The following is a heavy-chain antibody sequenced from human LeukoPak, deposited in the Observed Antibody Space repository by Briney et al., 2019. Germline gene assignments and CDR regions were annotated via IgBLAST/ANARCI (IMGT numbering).Heavy chain of an antibody. CDR2: INHSGST. Sequence: SETLSLTCAVYGGSFSGYYWSWIXQPPGKGXEXIGEINHSGSTNYNPSLKSRVTISVDTSKNQFSLKLSSVTAADTAVYYCARGLDYSISGFDPWGQGTLVTVSS. J-gene: IGHJ5*02. CDR3: ARGLDYSISGFDP. CDR1: GGSFSGYY. D-gene: IGHD4-11*01. V-gene: IGHV4-34*01.